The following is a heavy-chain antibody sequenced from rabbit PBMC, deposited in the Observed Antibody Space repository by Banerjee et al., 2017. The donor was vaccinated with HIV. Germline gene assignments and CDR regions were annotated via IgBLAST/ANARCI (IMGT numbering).Heavy chain of an antibody. CDR3: ARDHASSSGWTRLDL. CDR1: GFTISSSYD. Sequence: QSLEESGGDLVQPGASLALTCKASGFTISSSYDMCWVRQAPGKGLEWIGTIYAGKGSTDYASWVNGRFTISSDNAQNTVDLQMNSLTAADTATYFCARDHASSSGWTRLDLWGPGTLVTVS. D-gene: IGHD1-1*01. V-gene: IGHV1S40*01. J-gene: IGHJ3*01. CDR2: IYAGKGST.